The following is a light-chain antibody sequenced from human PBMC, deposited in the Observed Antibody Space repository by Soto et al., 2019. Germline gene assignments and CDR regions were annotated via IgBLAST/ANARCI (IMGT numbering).Light chain of an antibody. CDR2: AAS. J-gene: IGKJ2*01. Sequence: DIQMTQSPSSLSASVGDRVTLTCRASQGISTYLIWYQQRQGKAPKLLIYAASNLVSGVPSRFSGSGSGTEFTLTISSLQPEDFATYYCQQSYRTPYTFGQGTKLETK. V-gene: IGKV1-39*01. CDR3: QQSYRTPYT. CDR1: QGISTY.